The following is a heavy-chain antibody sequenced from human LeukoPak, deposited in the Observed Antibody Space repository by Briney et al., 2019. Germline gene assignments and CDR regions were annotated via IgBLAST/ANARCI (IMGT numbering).Heavy chain of an antibody. Sequence: PGGSLRLFCAASGFTFSSYAMSWVRKAPGKGLEGVSALSNIGSSTLYAHSVKGRLTVSRDNSKHTLYLQMNSLRAEDTAVYYCAKRYTSRWYNDYWGQGTLVTVSS. CDR3: AKRYTSRWYNDY. CDR2: LSNIGSST. CDR1: GFTFSSYA. J-gene: IGHJ4*02. D-gene: IGHD6-13*01. V-gene: IGHV3-23*01.